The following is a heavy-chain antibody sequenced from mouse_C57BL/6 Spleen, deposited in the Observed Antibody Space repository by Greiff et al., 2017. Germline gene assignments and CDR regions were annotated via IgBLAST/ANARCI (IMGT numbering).Heavy chain of an antibody. D-gene: IGHD1-1*01. CDR3: ARPYGSSYEWYFDV. V-gene: IGHV1-64*01. CDR1: GYTFTSYW. J-gene: IGHJ1*03. CDR2: IHPKSGST. Sequence: QVQLQQPGAELVKPGASVKLSCKASGYTFTSYWMHWVKQRPGQGLEWIGMIHPKSGSTNYNEKFKSKATLTVDKSSSTAYMQLSSLTSEDSAVYYCARPYGSSYEWYFDVWGTGTTVTVSS.